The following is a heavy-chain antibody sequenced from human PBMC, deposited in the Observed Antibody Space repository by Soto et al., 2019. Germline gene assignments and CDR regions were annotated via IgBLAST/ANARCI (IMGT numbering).Heavy chain of an antibody. CDR2: ISYDGSNK. Sequence: ESGGGVVQPGRSLRLSCAASGFTFSSYGMHWVRQAPGKGLEWVAVISYDGSNKYYADSVKGRFTISRDNSKNTLYLQINSLRAEDTAVYYCAKDLDYPYYFDYWGQGTLVTVSS. D-gene: IGHD5-12*01. CDR3: AKDLDYPYYFDY. V-gene: IGHV3-30*18. CDR1: GFTFSSYG. J-gene: IGHJ4*02.